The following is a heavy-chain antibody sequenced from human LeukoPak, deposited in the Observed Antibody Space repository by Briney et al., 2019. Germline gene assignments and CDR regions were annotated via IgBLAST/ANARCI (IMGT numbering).Heavy chain of an antibody. CDR1: GFTFSSYS. CDR2: ISSSSSYI. J-gene: IGHJ5*02. CDR3: ARVSSSWYEVFDP. D-gene: IGHD6-13*01. Sequence: GGSLRLSCAASGFTFSSYSMNWVRQAPGKGLEWVSSISSSSSYIYYADSVKGRFTISRDNAKNSLYLQMNSLRAEDTAVYYCARVSSSWYEVFDPWGQGTLVTVSS. V-gene: IGHV3-21*01.